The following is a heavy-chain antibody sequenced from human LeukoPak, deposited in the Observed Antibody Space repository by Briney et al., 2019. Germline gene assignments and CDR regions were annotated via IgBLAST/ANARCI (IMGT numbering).Heavy chain of an antibody. J-gene: IGHJ1*01. CDR3: ASNYYDSSGYYYTAPVSIEYFQH. Sequence: SETLSLTCAVYGGSFSGYYWSWIRRPPGKGLEWIGEINHSGSTNYNPSLKSRVTISVDTSKNQFSLKLSSVTAADTAVYYCASNYYDSSGYYYTAPVSIEYFQHWGQGTLVTVSS. CDR2: INHSGST. CDR1: GGSFSGYY. D-gene: IGHD3-22*01. V-gene: IGHV4-34*01.